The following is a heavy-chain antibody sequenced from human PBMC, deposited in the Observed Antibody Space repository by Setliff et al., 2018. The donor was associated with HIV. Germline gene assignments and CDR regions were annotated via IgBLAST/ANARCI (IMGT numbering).Heavy chain of an antibody. J-gene: IGHJ3*01. Sequence: VASVKVSCKASGGTFSAYAVNWVRQAPGQGLEWMGRIISILGTPNYSHKFQGRVTITADKSTTTTYMELGSLRSDDTAIYYCARDFHVLGYCSADSCPYDASDVWGQGTMVTVSS. CDR2: IISILGTP. V-gene: IGHV1-69*04. CDR1: GGTFSAYA. CDR3: ARDFHVLGYCSADSCPYDASDV. D-gene: IGHD2-15*01.